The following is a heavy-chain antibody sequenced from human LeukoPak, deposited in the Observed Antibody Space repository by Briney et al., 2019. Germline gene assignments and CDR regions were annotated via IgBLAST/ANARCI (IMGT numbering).Heavy chain of an antibody. CDR1: GCTFTSYA. CDR3: ARDGTPNYSSGWVYMDV. CDR2: INAGNGNT. D-gene: IGHD6-25*01. V-gene: IGHV1-3*03. Sequence: ASVKVSCKASGCTFTSYAMHWVRQAPGQRLEWMGWINAGNGNTKYSQEFQGRVTITRDTSASTAYMELNSLRAEDTAVYYCARDGTPNYSSGWVYMDVWGKGTTVTISS. J-gene: IGHJ6*03.